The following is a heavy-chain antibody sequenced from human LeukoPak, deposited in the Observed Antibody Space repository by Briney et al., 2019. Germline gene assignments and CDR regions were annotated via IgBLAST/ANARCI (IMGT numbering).Heavy chain of an antibody. CDR2: IYPGDSDT. J-gene: IGHJ4*02. CDR1: VYSFTIYC. V-gene: IGHV5-51*01. D-gene: IGHD5-24*01. Sequence: GESLKISCKGSVYSFTIYCIGCVRPMPGKGLEWIGIIYPGDSDTRYSPSFQGQVTISADKSISTAYLQWSSLKASDTAMYSCARREGDGYNRGYYFDYWGQGTLVTVSS. CDR3: ARREGDGYNRGYYFDY.